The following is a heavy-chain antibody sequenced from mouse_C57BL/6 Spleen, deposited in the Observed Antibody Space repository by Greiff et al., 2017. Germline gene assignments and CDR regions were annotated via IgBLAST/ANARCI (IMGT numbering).Heavy chain of an antibody. CDR1: GYAFSSSW. CDR2: IYPGDGDT. J-gene: IGHJ3*01. V-gene: IGHV1-82*01. CDR3: ASSLRYGPSWFAY. D-gene: IGHD1-1*02. Sequence: QVQLKQSGPELVKPGASVKISCKASGYAFSSSWMNWVKQRPGKGLEWIGRIYPGDGDTNYNGKFKGKATLTADKSSSTAYMQLSSLTSEDSAVYFCASSLRYGPSWFAYWGQGTLVTVSA.